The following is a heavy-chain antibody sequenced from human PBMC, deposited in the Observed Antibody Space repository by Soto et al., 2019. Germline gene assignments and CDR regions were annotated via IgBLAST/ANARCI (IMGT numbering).Heavy chain of an antibody. V-gene: IGHV1-18*01. D-gene: IGHD1-7*01. CDR3: ARQGSIGNFGLDV. CDR2: ISVSKGKT. J-gene: IGHJ6*01. Sequence: GASVKVACKASGYTFLNHDVAWVRRAPGQGREWMGWISVSKGKTYYQQSLQGRVTMTTDTATTTTYMEVRSQRSNAAAVYISARQGSIGNFGLDVWGQGTTLTASS. CDR1: GYTFLNHD.